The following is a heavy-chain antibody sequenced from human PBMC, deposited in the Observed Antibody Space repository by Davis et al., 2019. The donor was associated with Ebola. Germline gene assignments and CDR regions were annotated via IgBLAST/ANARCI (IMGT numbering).Heavy chain of an antibody. CDR1: GFTFGDYW. J-gene: IGHJ4*02. CDR3: ARDPVQYSRAYTSGDY. D-gene: IGHD6-25*01. Sequence: GESLKISCAASGFTFGDYWMSWVRQAPGKGPEWVANVKVDGSEKYYVDSVRGRFTISRDNAKNSLYLQMNSLRPEDTAVYYCARDPVQYSRAYTSGDYWGQGTLVTVSS. CDR2: VKVDGSEK. V-gene: IGHV3-7*03.